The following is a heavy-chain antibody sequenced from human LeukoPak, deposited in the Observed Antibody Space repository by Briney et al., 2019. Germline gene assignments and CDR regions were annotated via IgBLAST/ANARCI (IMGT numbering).Heavy chain of an antibody. Sequence: AGGSLRLSCAASGFTFSSYAMSWVRQAPGKGLEWVSVIYSGGSTYYADSVKGRFTISRDNSKNTLYLQMNSLRAEDTAVYYCARSLAAAGPYYYYYYMDVWGKGTTVTVSS. J-gene: IGHJ6*03. CDR3: ARSLAAAGPYYYYYYMDV. D-gene: IGHD6-13*01. V-gene: IGHV3-53*01. CDR1: GFTFSSYA. CDR2: IYSGGST.